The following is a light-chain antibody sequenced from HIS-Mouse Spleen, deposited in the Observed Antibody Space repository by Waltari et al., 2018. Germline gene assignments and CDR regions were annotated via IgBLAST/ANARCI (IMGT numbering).Light chain of an antibody. CDR1: SSDVGGSNY. CDR3: SSYAGSNNLV. CDR2: EVS. Sequence: QSALTQPPSASGPPGQSVPISCTGTSSDVGGSNYVSWYHNHPGQAPKLMIYEVSQRPSGVPDRFSGSKSGNTASLTVSGLQAEDEADYYCSSYAGSNNLVFGGGTKLTVL. J-gene: IGLJ2*01. V-gene: IGLV2-8*01.